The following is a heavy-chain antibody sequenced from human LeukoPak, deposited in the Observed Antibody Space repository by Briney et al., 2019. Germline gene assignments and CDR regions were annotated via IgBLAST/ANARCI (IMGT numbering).Heavy chain of an antibody. D-gene: IGHD2-21*02. Sequence: GGSLRLSCLASGFTFSNTWMNWVRQAPGKGLEWVARIRSKRDGGTTDYAAPVKGRFTISRDDSKNTMYLQMNSLKAEDTAVYYCARDWYYAFDFWGQGAMVTVSS. V-gene: IGHV3-15*07. CDR2: IRSKRDGGTT. CDR1: GFTFSNTW. CDR3: ARDWYYAFDF. J-gene: IGHJ3*01.